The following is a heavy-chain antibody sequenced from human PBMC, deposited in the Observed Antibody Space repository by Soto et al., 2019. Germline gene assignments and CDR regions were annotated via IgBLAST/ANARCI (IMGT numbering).Heavy chain of an antibody. J-gene: IGHJ4*02. CDR1: GYTFTSYA. V-gene: IGHV1-3*01. Sequence: GASVKVSCKASGYTFTSYAMHWVRQAPGQRLEWMGWINAGNGNTKYSQKFQGRVTITRDTSASTAYMELSSLRSEDTAVYYCARGSIYYYGSGSYLDYWGQGTLVTVSS. CDR2: INAGNGNT. CDR3: ARGSIYYYGSGSYLDY. D-gene: IGHD3-10*01.